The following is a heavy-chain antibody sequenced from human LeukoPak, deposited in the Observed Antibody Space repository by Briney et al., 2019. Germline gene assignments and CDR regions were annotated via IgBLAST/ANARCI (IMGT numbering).Heavy chain of an antibody. J-gene: IGHJ4*02. V-gene: IGHV4-4*09. Sequence: SETLSLTCTVSGVSINTHYASWIRQAPGKGLEFIGFIYNGGNTNYNPSLKSRATISVDTSNNQFSLRLTSVTAADTAMYYCAAGPWELDFWGQGTLVTVSS. D-gene: IGHD1-26*01. CDR3: AAGPWELDF. CDR2: IYNGGNT. CDR1: GVSINTHY.